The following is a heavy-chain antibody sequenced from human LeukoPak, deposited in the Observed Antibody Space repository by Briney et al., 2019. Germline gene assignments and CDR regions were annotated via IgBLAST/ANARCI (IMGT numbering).Heavy chain of an antibody. CDR2: ISDSVSSI. J-gene: IGHJ4*02. Sequence: QPGGCLRLSCAASGFTFSNYETNWVRQAPGKGLEWVSYISDSVSSIYYADSVKGRFTISRDNAKNSLFLQMNSLRADDTAVYYCARGVGLDYWGQGTLVTVSS. D-gene: IGHD3-10*01. CDR3: ARGVGLDY. CDR1: GFTFSNYE. V-gene: IGHV3-48*03.